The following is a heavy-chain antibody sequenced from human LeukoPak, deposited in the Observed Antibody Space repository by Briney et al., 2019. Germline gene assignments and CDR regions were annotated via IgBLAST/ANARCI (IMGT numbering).Heavy chain of an antibody. V-gene: IGHV1-69*06. CDR2: IIPIFGTA. D-gene: IGHD5-12*01. J-gene: IGHJ5*02. CDR1: GGTFSSYA. Sequence: SVKVSCKASGGTFSSYAISWVRQAPGQGLEWMGGIIPIFGTANYAQKSQGRVTITADKSTSTAYMELSSLRSEDTAVYYCARDLGLVATKEFDPWGQGTLVTVSS. CDR3: ARDLGLVATKEFDP.